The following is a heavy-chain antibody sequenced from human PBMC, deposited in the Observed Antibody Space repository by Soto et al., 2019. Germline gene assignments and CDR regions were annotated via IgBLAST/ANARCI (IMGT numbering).Heavy chain of an antibody. Sequence: QVQLQESGPGLVKPSETLSLTCTVSGGSISSYFWSWIRQPPGKGLEWIGYIYYTGSTNYNPSLKSRVTISVDTSKNQFSLQLSSVTAADTAVYYSAKFIWYFDLWGRGTLVTVSS. CDR1: GGSISSYF. J-gene: IGHJ2*01. CDR2: IYYTGST. V-gene: IGHV4-59*01. CDR3: AKFIWYFDL.